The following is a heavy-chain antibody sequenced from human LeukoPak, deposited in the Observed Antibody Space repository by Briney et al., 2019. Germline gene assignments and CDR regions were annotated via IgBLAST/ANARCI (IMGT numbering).Heavy chain of an antibody. V-gene: IGHV4-39*07. J-gene: IGHJ4*02. CDR2: IYYSGST. CDR1: GGSISSSSYY. Sequence: SETLSLTCTVSGGSISSSSYYWGWIRQPPGTGLEWIGSIYYSGSTHYNPSLKSRVTISVDTSKNQFSLKLSSVTAADTAVYYCARVARDRSGRRYSGYYFSYYFDYWGQGTLVTVSS. CDR3: ARVARDRSGRRYSGYYFSYYFDY. D-gene: IGHD3-22*01.